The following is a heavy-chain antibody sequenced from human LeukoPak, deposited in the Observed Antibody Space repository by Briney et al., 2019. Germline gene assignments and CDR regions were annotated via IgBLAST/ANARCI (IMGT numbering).Heavy chain of an antibody. V-gene: IGHV4-39*01. CDR2: IYYSGST. D-gene: IGHD3-3*01. Sequence: PSETLSLTCTVSGGSISSSSYYWGWIRQPPGKGLEWIGSIYYSGSTYYNPSLKSRVTISVDTSKNQYSLKLSSVTAADTAVYYCARHEGPYDFWSGYSLWGQGTLVTVSS. CDR1: GGSISSSSYY. J-gene: IGHJ4*02. CDR3: ARHEGPYDFWSGYSL.